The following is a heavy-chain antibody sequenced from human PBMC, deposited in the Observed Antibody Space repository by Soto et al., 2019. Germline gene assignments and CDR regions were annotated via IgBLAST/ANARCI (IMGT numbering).Heavy chain of an antibody. CDR3: ARQGGGFGNSMYGETQLFDY. CDR1: GYTFSGYY. Sequence: QVQLVQSGAEVKKPGASVKVSCKASGYTFSGYYLHWVRQAPGQGLEWMGWINPNNGGTHYAQKFQDRVTMTRDTSISTAYMELSRLRSDDTAVYYCARQGGGFGNSMYGETQLFDYWGQGTLVTVSS. V-gene: IGHV1-2*02. J-gene: IGHJ4*02. CDR2: INPNNGGT. D-gene: IGHD3-10*02.